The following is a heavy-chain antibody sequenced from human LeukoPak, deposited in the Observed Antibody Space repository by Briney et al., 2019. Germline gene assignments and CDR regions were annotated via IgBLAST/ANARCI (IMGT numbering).Heavy chain of an antibody. CDR3: ARGQYSSGWYYFDY. V-gene: IGHV4-59*01. CDR2: IFDSGNT. J-gene: IGHJ4*02. D-gene: IGHD6-19*01. CDR1: GGSIINYF. Sequence: SETLSLTCTVSGGSIINYFWSWIRQPPGKGLEWIGYIFDSGNTNYKPSLNSRVTMSLGTSKNQFSLKLSSVTAADSAIYYCARGQYSSGWYYFDYWGQGTLVTVSS.